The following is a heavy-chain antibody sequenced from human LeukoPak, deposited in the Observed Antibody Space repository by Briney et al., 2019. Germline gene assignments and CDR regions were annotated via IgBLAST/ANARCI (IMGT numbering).Heavy chain of an antibody. CDR1: GGSISSRGYY. CDR3: AREPAAGSGNY. CDR2: IYPSGSA. D-gene: IGHD3-10*01. J-gene: IGHJ4*02. V-gene: IGHV4-61*02. Sequence: PSETLSLTCAVSGGSISSRGYYSTSIRQSAGKGLEWIGRIYPSGSANYNPSFKSRVTISLDASKNQFSLKLSSVTAADTALYYCAREPAAGSGNYWGQGTLVTVSS.